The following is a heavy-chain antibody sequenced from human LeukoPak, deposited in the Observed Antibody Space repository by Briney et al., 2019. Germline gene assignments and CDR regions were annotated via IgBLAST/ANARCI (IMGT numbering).Heavy chain of an antibody. J-gene: IGHJ4*02. V-gene: IGHV4-31*03. CDR3: ARFSNAHGVKFDY. Sequence: SETLSLTCTVSGGSISSGDFYWSWVRQHPEKGLEWIGYIYYSGTAYYNPSLKSRVTMSVDTSKNQFSLKLDSVTAADTAVYYCARFSNAHGVKFDYWGQGTLVTVSS. CDR2: IYYSGTA. CDR1: GGSISSGDFY. D-gene: IGHD2-8*01.